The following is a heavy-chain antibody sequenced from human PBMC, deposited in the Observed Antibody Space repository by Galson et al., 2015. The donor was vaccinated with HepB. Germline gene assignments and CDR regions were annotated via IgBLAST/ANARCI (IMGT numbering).Heavy chain of an antibody. CDR1: GFTFSSYE. Sequence: SLRLSCAASGFTFSSYEMNWVRQAPGKGLEWVSYISSSGSTIYYADSVKGRFTISRDNAKNSLYLQMNSLRAEDTAVYYCARDGTTVGPSSFDYWGQGTLVTVSS. V-gene: IGHV3-48*03. CDR3: ARDGTTVGPSSFDY. J-gene: IGHJ4*02. CDR2: ISSSGSTI. D-gene: IGHD4-23*01.